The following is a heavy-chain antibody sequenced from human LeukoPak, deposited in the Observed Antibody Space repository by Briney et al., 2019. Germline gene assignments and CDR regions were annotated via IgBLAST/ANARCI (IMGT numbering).Heavy chain of an antibody. CDR3: ARPFPTDCSVDCPIEPHFAY. CDR2: IYPADSDT. D-gene: IGHD2-21*02. CDR1: GHTFSISW. J-gene: IGHJ4*02. V-gene: IGHV5-51*01. Sequence: GDSLKISCKGSGHTFSISWIGWVRQMPGKGLEWMGIIYPADSDTRYSPSFHGQVTISADKSITTAYLQWSSLKASDTAMYYCARPFPTDCSVDCPIEPHFAYWGQGTLVTVSS.